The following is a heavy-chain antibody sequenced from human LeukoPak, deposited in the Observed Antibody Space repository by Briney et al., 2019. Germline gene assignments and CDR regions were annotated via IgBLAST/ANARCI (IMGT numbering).Heavy chain of an antibody. Sequence: ASVTVSCKASGYSFTTSWIHWVRQAPGQGLEWMGCMNPDSGVTGYAQTFQGRVTMTRDTSINTAYMHLSSLRPDDTAVYFCARDPGYLQPDYWGQGTLVTVPS. D-gene: IGHD1-1*01. V-gene: IGHV1-2*02. CDR2: MNPDSGVT. J-gene: IGHJ4*02. CDR3: ARDPGYLQPDY. CDR1: GYSFTTSW.